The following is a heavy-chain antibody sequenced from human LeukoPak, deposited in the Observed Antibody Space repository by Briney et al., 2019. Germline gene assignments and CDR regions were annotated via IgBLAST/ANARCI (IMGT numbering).Heavy chain of an antibody. J-gene: IGHJ4*02. CDR1: GYTFIHHY. CDR2: INTYNGNT. Sequence: ASVKVSCKASGYTFIHHYMHWVRQAPGQGLEWMGWINTYNGNTNYAQKFQGAVTMTTDTSTSTAYMELRSLRSDDTAVYYCARVSYYYDSSGYSHFDYWGQGTLVTVSS. D-gene: IGHD3-22*01. V-gene: IGHV1-18*04. CDR3: ARVSYYYDSSGYSHFDY.